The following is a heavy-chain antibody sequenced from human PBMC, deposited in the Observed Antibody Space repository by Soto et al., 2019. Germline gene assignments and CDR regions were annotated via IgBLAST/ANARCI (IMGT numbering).Heavy chain of an antibody. V-gene: IGHV1-3*01. CDR2: INAGNGNT. CDR3: AREKYGGYFDY. D-gene: IGHD2-8*01. J-gene: IGHJ4*02. CDR1: GYTFTSYG. Sequence: ASVKVSCKASGYTFTSYGLHWVRQAPGQRLEWMGWINAGNGNTKYSQKFQGRVTITRNTSTSTVYMGLSSLRSEDTAVYYCAREKYGGYFDYWGQGTLVPVSS.